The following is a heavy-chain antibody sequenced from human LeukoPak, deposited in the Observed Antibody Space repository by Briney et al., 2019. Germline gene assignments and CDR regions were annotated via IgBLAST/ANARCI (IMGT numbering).Heavy chain of an antibody. CDR1: GYIFTDYY. CDR2: IIPIFGTA. Sequence: SVKVSCKASGYIFTDYYMHWVRQAPGQELEWMGRIIPIFGTASYAQKFQGRVTITTDESTSTAYMELSSLRSEDTAVYYCASSYYYDSSGTLFDYWGQGTLVTVSS. V-gene: IGHV1-69*05. D-gene: IGHD3-22*01. J-gene: IGHJ4*02. CDR3: ASSYYYDSSGTLFDY.